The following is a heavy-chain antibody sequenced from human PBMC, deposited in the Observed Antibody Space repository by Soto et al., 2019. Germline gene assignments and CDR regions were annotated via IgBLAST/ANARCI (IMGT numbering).Heavy chain of an antibody. CDR3: ARGGGGGLFEH. D-gene: IGHD2-21*01. V-gene: IGHV3-11*06. Sequence: QVHLVESGGGLVKPGGSLRLSCATSGFPVSDYYMSWIRQAPGKGLEWLSHISPKSTYTNYADSVKGRFTISRYNTKSSLFLQMNSLGVEDTAVYYCARGGGGGLFEHWGQGVLVTVSS. CDR2: ISPKSTYT. J-gene: IGHJ4*02. CDR1: GFPVSDYY.